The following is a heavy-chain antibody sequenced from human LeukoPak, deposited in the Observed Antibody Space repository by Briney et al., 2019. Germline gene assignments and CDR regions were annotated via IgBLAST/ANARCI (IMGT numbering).Heavy chain of an antibody. J-gene: IGHJ4*01. V-gene: IGHV4-61*02. Sequence: SETLPLTCTVSGGSISSGSYYWSWIRQPAGKGLEWIGRIYTSGSTNYNPSLKSRVTISVDTSKNQFSLKLSSVTAADTAVYYCARDYGDYGDYDFFDYWGQEPWSPSPQ. D-gene: IGHD4-17*01. CDR1: GGSISSGSYY. CDR3: ARDYGDYGDYDFFDY. CDR2: IYTSGST.